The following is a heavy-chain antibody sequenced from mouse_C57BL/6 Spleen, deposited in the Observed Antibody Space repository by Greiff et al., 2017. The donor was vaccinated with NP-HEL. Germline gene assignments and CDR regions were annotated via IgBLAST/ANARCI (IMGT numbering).Heavy chain of an antibody. CDR1: GFTFSDAW. J-gene: IGHJ1*03. D-gene: IGHD1-1*01. CDR2: IRNKANNHAT. Sequence: DVKLQESGGGLVQPGGSMKLSCAASGFTFSDAWMDWVRQSPEKGLEWVAEIRNKANNHATYYAESVKGRFTISRDDSKSSVYLQMNSLRAEDTGIYYCTLTTVVAKYWYVDVWGTGTTVTVSS. V-gene: IGHV6-6*01. CDR3: TLTTVVAKYWYVDV.